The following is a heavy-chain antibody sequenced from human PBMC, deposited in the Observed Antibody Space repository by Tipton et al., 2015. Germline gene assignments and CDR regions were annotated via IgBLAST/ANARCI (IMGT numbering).Heavy chain of an antibody. CDR3: ARDGRYDILTGHSHQYGMDV. D-gene: IGHD3-9*01. CDR1: GGSISSSNW. J-gene: IGHJ6*02. Sequence: TLSLTCAVSGGSISSSNWWSWVRQPPGKGLEWIGEIYHTGSTNYNPSLKSRATISADTSKNQFSLKLSSVTAADTAVYFCARDGRYDILTGHSHQYGMDVWGQGTTVTVSS. CDR2: IYHTGST. V-gene: IGHV4-4*01.